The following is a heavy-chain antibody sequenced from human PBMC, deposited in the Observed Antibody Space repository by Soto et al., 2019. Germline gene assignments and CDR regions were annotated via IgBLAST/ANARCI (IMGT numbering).Heavy chain of an antibody. J-gene: IGHJ4*02. CDR3: ARDWSRYFDSSGLMWFY. CDR1: GYTFNYYG. V-gene: IGHV1-18*04. CDR2: ISAHNGDT. D-gene: IGHD3-22*01. Sequence: ASVKVSCKASGYTFNYYGVSWVRQAPGQGLEWVGWISAHNGDTKYAQNLQGRLTLTTDTSTSTAYMELTSLTSDDTAVYYCARDWSRYFDSSGLMWFYWGQGTLVTVSS.